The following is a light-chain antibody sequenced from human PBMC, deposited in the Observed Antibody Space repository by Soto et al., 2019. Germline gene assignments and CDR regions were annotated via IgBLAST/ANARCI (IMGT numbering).Light chain of an antibody. J-gene: IGLJ1*01. CDR3: STYRTSSTLPYV. Sequence: QSALTQPASVSGSPGQSITISCTGTSSDVGGYNLVSWYQQYPDKAPKLMIFDVNTRPSGVSNRFSGSTSGNPASLTMSCLEAEDDDGYYCSTYRTSSTLPYVFGTGTKLTVL. CDR2: DVN. CDR1: SSDVGGYNL. V-gene: IGLV2-14*01.